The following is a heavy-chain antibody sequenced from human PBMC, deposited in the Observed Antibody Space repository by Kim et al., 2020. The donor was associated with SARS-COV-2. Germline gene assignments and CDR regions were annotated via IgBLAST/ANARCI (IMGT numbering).Heavy chain of an antibody. Sequence: GGSLRLSCAASGFTFSMYWMTWVRQAPGKGLEWVASIKEDGSQKYYVYSVKGRFTISKDNAKNSLYLQMNSLRAEDPAVYYCAPTNWNFPPDFDYWGQGTLVTVSS. CDR2: IKEDGSQK. J-gene: IGHJ4*02. V-gene: IGHV3-7*01. D-gene: IGHD1-1*01. CDR1: GFTFSMYW. CDR3: APTNWNFPPDFDY.